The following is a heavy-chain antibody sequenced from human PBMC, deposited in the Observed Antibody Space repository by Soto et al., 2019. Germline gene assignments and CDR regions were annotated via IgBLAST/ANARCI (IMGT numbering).Heavy chain of an antibody. CDR3: ASWLEREHAFDI. CDR1: GITVSGTKY. D-gene: IGHD1-1*01. V-gene: IGHV3-53*01. Sequence: DVQLVESGGGLIQPGGSLRLSCESSGITVSGTKYMTWVRQAPGKGLEWVSALYSSLGTYYADSVKGRFTISRDNSKNTLYLQMNSLRPEDTAVYYCASWLEREHAFDIWGLGTMVTVSS. CDR2: LYSSLGT. J-gene: IGHJ3*02.